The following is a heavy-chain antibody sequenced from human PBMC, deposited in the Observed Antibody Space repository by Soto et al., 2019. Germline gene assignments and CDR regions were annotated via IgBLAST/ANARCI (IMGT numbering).Heavy chain of an antibody. CDR1: GGSISSSSYY. V-gene: IGHV4-39*01. J-gene: IGHJ5*02. Sequence: QLQLQESGPGLVKPSETLSLTCTVSGGSISSSSYYWGWIRQPPGKGLEWIGSIDYSGSTYYNPSLKSRVTISVDTSKNQFSLKLSSVTAADTAVYYCARYSPELWFGELSWFDPWGQGTLVTVSS. D-gene: IGHD3-10*01. CDR2: IDYSGST. CDR3: ARYSPELWFGELSWFDP.